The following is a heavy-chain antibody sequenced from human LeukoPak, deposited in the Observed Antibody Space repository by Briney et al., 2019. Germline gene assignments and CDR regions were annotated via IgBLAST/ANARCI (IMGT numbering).Heavy chain of an antibody. CDR1: GFTFTSLP. Sequence: GGSLRLSCAASGFTFTSLPLHWVRQAPGKGLEWVAVSSNHGSDEYYADSVKGRFTVSSDNSKKTVYLQMDSLRAEDTAVYYCAMDYYDSNGHSRGWDYWGQGTLVTVSS. D-gene: IGHD3-22*01. V-gene: IGHV3-30*04. CDR2: SSNHGSDE. CDR3: AMDYYDSNGHSRGWDY. J-gene: IGHJ4*02.